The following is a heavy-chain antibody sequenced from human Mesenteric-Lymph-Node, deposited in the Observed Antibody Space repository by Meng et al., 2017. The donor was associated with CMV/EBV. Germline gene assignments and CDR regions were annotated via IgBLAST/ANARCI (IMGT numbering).Heavy chain of an antibody. J-gene: IGHJ3*02. V-gene: IGHV3-15*01. D-gene: IGHD3-3*01. Sequence: GESLKISCAASGFTFSNAWMSWVRQAPGKGLEWVGRIKSKTDGGTTDYAAPVKGRFTISRDNAKNSLYLQMNSLRAEDTAVYYCASFTIFGVVSHAFDIWGQGTMVTVSS. CDR3: ASFTIFGVVSHAFDI. CDR2: IKSKTDGGTT. CDR1: GFTFSNAW.